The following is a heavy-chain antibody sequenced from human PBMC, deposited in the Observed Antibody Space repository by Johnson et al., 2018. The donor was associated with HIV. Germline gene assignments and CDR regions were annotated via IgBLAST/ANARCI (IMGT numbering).Heavy chain of an antibody. V-gene: IGHV3-30-3*01. J-gene: IGHJ3*02. CDR2: ISFDGYNK. D-gene: IGHD1-26*01. CDR1: GFTFSSYA. Sequence: QMLLVESGGAVVQPGRSLRLSCAASGFTFSSYAMHWVRQAPGKGLEWVAVISFDGYNKYYADSVKGRFTISRDSSEKTLYLQMNSLRPEDTAVYYCARGLELYLDLGWDDAFDIWGQGTMVTVSS. CDR3: ARGLELYLDLGWDDAFDI.